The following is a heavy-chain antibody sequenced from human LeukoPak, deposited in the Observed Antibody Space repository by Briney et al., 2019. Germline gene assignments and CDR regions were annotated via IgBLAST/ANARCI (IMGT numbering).Heavy chain of an antibody. J-gene: IGHJ4*02. D-gene: IGHD2-15*01. Sequence: SETLSLTCTVSGGSISSGDYYWSWIRQPPGKGLEWIGYIYYSGSTYYNPSLKSRVTISVDTSKNQFSLKLSSVTAADTAVYYCAREGNLGYCSGGSCHTPFDYWGQGTLVTVSS. V-gene: IGHV4-30-4*01. CDR1: GGSISSGDYY. CDR2: IYYSGST. CDR3: AREGNLGYCSGGSCHTPFDY.